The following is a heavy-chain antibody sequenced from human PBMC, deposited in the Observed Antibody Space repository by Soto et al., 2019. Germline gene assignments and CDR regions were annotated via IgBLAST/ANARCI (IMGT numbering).Heavy chain of an antibody. D-gene: IGHD3-3*01. Sequence: QVQLVQSGAEVKKPGSSVKVSCKASGGTLSSYAISWVRQAPGQGLEWMGGIIPIFGTANYAQKFQGRVTITADESTSTAYMELSSLRSEDTAVYYCATRITIFGGHSSFDYWGQGTLVTVSS. CDR2: IIPIFGTA. J-gene: IGHJ4*02. V-gene: IGHV1-69*01. CDR3: ATRITIFGGHSSFDY. CDR1: GGTLSSYA.